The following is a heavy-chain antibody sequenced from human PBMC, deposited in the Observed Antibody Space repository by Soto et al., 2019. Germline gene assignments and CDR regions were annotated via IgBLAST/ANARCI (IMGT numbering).Heavy chain of an antibody. CDR1: CGSICSGGYY. CDR2: IYYSGST. J-gene: IGHJ3*02. V-gene: IGHV4-31*03. CDR3: ARDFSRMVRGVIKI. D-gene: IGHD3-10*01. Sequence: SETLSLTCTVSCGSICSGGYYWSWIRQHPGKGLEWIGYIYYSGSTYYNPSLKSRVTISVDTSKNQFSLKLSSMTAADTAVYYCARDFSRMVRGVIKIWGQGTMVTVSS.